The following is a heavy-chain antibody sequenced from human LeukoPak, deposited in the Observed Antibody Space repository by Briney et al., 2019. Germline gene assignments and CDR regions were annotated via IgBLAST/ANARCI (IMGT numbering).Heavy chain of an antibody. Sequence: PSETLSLTCAVYGGSFSGYYWSWIRQPPGKGLEWIGEINHSGSTNYNPSLKSRVTISVDTSKNQFSLKLSSVTAADTAVYYCARHGGLVRGEGRDAFDIWGQGTMVTVSS. D-gene: IGHD3-10*01. J-gene: IGHJ3*02. CDR3: ARHGGLVRGEGRDAFDI. CDR2: INHSGST. CDR1: GGSFSGYY. V-gene: IGHV4-34*01.